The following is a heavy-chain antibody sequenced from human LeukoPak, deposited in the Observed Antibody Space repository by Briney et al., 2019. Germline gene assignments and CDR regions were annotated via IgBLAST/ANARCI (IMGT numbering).Heavy chain of an antibody. CDR1: GYIFTNYG. D-gene: IGHD3-10*01. CDR2: ISAKNGNT. V-gene: IGHV1-18*01. J-gene: IGHJ4*02. CDR3: ARDLGPWFGEGTDPYYFDF. Sequence: GASVKVSCKGSGYIFTNYGITWVRQAPGQGLEWMGGISAKNGNTNYAQIFEDRITLTTDTATTTAYMEMRSLRSDDTAVYYCARDLGPWFGEGTDPYYFDFWGQGTLVTVSS.